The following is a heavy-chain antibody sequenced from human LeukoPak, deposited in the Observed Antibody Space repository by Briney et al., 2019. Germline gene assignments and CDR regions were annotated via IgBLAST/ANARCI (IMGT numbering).Heavy chain of an antibody. J-gene: IGHJ2*01. CDR3: AKAATVTTSDGWYFDL. V-gene: IGHV3-33*06. CDR1: GFTFSSYG. Sequence: GRSLRLSCAASGFTFSSYGMHWVRQAPGKGLEWVAVIWYDGSNKYYADSVKGRFTISRDNSKNTLYLQMNSLRAEDTAVYYCAKAATVTTSDGWYFDLWGRGTLVTVSS. D-gene: IGHD4-17*01. CDR2: IWYDGSNK.